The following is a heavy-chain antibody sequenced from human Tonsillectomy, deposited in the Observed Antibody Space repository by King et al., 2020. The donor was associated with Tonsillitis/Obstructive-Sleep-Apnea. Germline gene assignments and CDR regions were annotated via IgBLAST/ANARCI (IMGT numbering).Heavy chain of an antibody. CDR2: IYPGDSDT. Sequence: VRLVESGAEVKKPGESLKISCKGSGYSFTSYWIAWVRQMPGKGLEWMGIIYPGDSDTRYSPSFQGQVTISADKSISTAYLQWSSLKASDTAMYYCARSGADCSGGSCYPAGFDYWGQGTLVTVSS. V-gene: IGHV5-51*01. D-gene: IGHD2-15*01. CDR3: ARSGADCSGGSCYPAGFDY. J-gene: IGHJ4*02. CDR1: GYSFTSYW.